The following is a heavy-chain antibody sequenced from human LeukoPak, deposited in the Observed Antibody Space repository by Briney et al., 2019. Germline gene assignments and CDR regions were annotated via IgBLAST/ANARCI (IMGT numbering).Heavy chain of an antibody. V-gene: IGHV3-23*01. CDR2: ISSSGGTT. CDR3: AKAGIAVPATPEY. Sequence: GGSLRLSCAASGFTFSSYAMNWVRQAPGKAVEWVSVISSSGGTTYYSDSVKGRFIISRDNSKNTLYLKMNSLRAEDTAVYYCAKAGIAVPATPEYCGQGTQVTVSS. CDR1: GFTFSSYA. J-gene: IGHJ4*02. D-gene: IGHD6-19*01.